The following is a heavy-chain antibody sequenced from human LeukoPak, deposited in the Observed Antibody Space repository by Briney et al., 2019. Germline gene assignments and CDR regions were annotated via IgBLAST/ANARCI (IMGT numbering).Heavy chain of an antibody. CDR3: AKDRLLNCRGDCYIFDY. CDR1: GFTFSTFA. V-gene: IGHV3-23*01. CDR2: ISGSGDST. J-gene: IGHJ4*02. Sequence: PGGSLRLSCEASGFTFSTFAMIWVRQTPGKGLEWVSSISGSGDSTFYADSVKGRFSISRDNSKNTLYLQVNGLRTEDTAVYYCAKDRLLNCRGDCYIFDYWGQGTVVTVSS. D-gene: IGHD2-21*02.